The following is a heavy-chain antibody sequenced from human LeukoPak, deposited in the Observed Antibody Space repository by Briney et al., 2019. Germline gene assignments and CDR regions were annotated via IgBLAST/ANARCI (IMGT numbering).Heavy chain of an antibody. CDR3: ARGGITSLLNWFDP. V-gene: IGHV4-39*07. CDR2: MFYYGST. CDR1: GDSISSSNYF. J-gene: IGHJ5*02. Sequence: SETLSLTCTVSGDSISSSNYFWGWIRQPPGKGLEWIGSMFYYGSTYYNASLKSRVTISLDTSKKQFSLKLRSVTAADTAVYYCARGGITSLLNWFDPWGQGNLVTVSS. D-gene: IGHD3-16*01.